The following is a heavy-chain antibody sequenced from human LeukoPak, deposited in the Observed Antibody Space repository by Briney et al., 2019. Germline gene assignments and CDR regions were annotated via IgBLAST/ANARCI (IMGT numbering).Heavy chain of an antibody. J-gene: IGHJ6*03. V-gene: IGHV4-34*01. CDR2: INHSGST. Sequence: SETLSLTCAVYVGSFSGYYWSWIRQPPGKGLEGIREINHSGSTNYDSSLKSRVNISVDTTKNQFPLKLSSVTAVDTAVYYCARGYYGSGSHCCHMDVWGKGTTITVS. CDR3: ARGYYGSGSHCCHMDV. D-gene: IGHD3-10*01. CDR1: VGSFSGYY.